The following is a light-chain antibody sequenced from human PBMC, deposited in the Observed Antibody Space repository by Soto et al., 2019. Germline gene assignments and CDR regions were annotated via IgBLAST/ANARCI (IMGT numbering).Light chain of an antibody. CDR3: QQYGSSPYT. J-gene: IGKJ2*01. Sequence: EIVLTQSPGTLSLSQGERTTISCRASQSVSNSYLAWYQQKPGQAPRLLIYGASSRATGIPDRFSGSGSGTDFTLTISRLGPEEFAVYYCQQYGSSPYTFGQGNKLEIK. CDR2: GAS. V-gene: IGKV3-20*01. CDR1: QSVSNSY.